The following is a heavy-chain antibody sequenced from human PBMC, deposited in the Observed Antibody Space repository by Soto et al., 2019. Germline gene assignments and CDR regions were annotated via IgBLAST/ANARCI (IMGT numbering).Heavy chain of an antibody. CDR2: MSSNGGST. CDR3: VKDRYVDY. CDR1: GFTLSSYA. J-gene: IGHJ4*02. Sequence: GGSVRLSCSVFGFTLSSYAMHWVRQAPGKGLQYVSSMSSNGGSTYYADSVKGRFTISRDNSKNTLYLQMNSLRVEDTAVYYCVKDRYVDYWGQGTLVTVSS. V-gene: IGHV3-64D*06.